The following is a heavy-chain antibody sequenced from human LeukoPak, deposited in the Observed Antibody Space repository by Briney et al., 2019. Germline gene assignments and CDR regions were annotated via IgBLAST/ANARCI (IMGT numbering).Heavy chain of an antibody. CDR3: ARADKAYCGGDCYSDY. CDR2: INWNGGST. D-gene: IGHD2-21*02. Sequence: RAGGSLRLSCAASGFTFDDYGMSWVRQAPGKGLEWVSGINWNGGSTGYANSVKGRLTISRDNAKNSLYLQMNSLRAEDTALYHCARADKAYCGGDCYSDYWGQGTLVTVSS. V-gene: IGHV3-20*01. CDR1: GFTFDDYG. J-gene: IGHJ4*02.